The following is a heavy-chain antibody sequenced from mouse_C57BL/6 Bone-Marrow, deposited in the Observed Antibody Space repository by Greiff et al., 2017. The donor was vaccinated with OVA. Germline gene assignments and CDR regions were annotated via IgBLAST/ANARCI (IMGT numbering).Heavy chain of an antibody. CDR2: IYPGSGST. Sequence: QVQLQQPGAELVKPGASVKMSCTASGYTFTSYWITWVKQRPGQGLEWIGEIYPGSGSTNYNEKFKSKATLTVDTSSSTAYLQLSNLTSEDSAVYYFARDGSNSYYFDYWGQGTTLTVSS. D-gene: IGHD1-1*01. CDR1: GYTFTSYW. V-gene: IGHV1-55*01. J-gene: IGHJ2*01. CDR3: ARDGSNSYYFDY.